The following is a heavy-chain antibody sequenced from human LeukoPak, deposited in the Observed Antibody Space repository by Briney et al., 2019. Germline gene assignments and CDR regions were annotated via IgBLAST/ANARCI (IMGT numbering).Heavy chain of an antibody. J-gene: IGHJ3*02. CDR3: GRPNSNYVGNDAFDI. CDR1: GGSMSSYY. CDR2: IYYSGST. D-gene: IGHD4-11*01. Sequence: SETLSLTCTVSGGSMSSYYWTWIRQPPGKGLEWIGYIYYSGSTNYNPSLKSRVTISVDTSKNQFSLKLSSVTAADTAVYYCGRPNSNYVGNDAFDIWGQGTMVTVS. V-gene: IGHV4-59*01.